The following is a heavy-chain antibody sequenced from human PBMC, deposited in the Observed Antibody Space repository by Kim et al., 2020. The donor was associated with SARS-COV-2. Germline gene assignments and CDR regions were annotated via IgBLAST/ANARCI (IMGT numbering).Heavy chain of an antibody. J-gene: IGHJ4*02. V-gene: IGHV1-69*02. Sequence: YAQRFQGRATITADKSTSTAYMELSSLRSEDTAVYYCARYGEYRAYYFDYWGQGTLVTVSS. CDR3: ARYGEYRAYYFDY. D-gene: IGHD4-17*01.